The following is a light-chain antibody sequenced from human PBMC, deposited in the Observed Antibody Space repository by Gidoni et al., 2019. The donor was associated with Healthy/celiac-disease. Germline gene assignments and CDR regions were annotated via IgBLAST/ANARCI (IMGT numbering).Light chain of an antibody. CDR3: QRSYSPPIT. CDR1: QSISSY. CDR2: AAA. V-gene: IGKV1-39*01. Sequence: DTQTQQPPSTLSASVGDRVTITCRASQSISSYLNWYQQKPGKAPKLMIYAAARLPSGVPSRFSGSGSATDFTLTISSLPPEDFATYYCQRSYSPPITFXQXTRLEIK. J-gene: IGKJ5*01.